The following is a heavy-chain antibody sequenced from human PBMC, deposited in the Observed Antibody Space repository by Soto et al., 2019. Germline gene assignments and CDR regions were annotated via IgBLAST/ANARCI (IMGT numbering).Heavy chain of an antibody. J-gene: IGHJ4*02. D-gene: IGHD3-22*01. CDR1: GASISSGDYY. Sequence: QVQLQESGPGLVKPSQTLSLTCTVSGASISSGDYYWTWIRQPPGKGLEWIGSIYYSGSTYYNPSLKSRVALPLDPSDNPVSLKLSSVTAADPAVYYCARASYDSSTYYLDYWGQGTLVTVSS. CDR2: IYYSGST. V-gene: IGHV4-30-4*01. CDR3: ARASYDSSTYYLDY.